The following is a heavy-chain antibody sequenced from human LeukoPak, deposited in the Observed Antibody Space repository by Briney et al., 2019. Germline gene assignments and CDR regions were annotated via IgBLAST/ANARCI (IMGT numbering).Heavy chain of an antibody. J-gene: IGHJ3*02. Sequence: GGSLRLSCAASGFTFSSYAMSWVRQGPGKGLVWVSRINSDGSGTSYADSVKGRFTISRDNAKNTLYLQMNSLRAEDTAVYYCARAGEGLLAYSFDIWGQGTMVTVSS. CDR1: GFTFSSYA. CDR2: INSDGSGT. D-gene: IGHD1-26*01. V-gene: IGHV3-74*01. CDR3: ARAGEGLLAYSFDI.